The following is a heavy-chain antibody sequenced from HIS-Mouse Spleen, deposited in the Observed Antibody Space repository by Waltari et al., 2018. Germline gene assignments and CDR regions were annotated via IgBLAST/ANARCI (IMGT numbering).Heavy chain of an antibody. CDR3: ARDRELYFDY. J-gene: IGHJ4*02. V-gene: IGHV4-39*07. D-gene: IGHD1-26*01. Sequence: QLQLRVSGPGLVKPSKTLSLTCTISGGSSSSSSYYWGWIRQPPGKGLEWIGSIYYSGSTYYNPSLKSRVTISVDTSKNQFSLKLSSVTAADTAVYYCARDRELYFDYWGQGTLVTVSS. CDR1: GGSSSSSSYY. CDR2: IYYSGST.